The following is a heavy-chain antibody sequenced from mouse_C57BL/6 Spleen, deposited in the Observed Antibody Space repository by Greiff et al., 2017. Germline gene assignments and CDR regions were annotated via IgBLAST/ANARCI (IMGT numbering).Heavy chain of an antibody. Sequence: QVQLQQPGAELFLPLSPFPLSFHSSFYTFTIYWMHWVKQRPIQGLEWIGNIDPSDSEAHYNQKFKDKATLTVDKSSSTAYMQLSSLTSEDSAVYYCAREGDGYFAYWGQGTLVTVSA. CDR3: AREGDGYFAY. CDR2: IDPSDSEA. D-gene: IGHD2-3*01. J-gene: IGHJ3*01. V-gene: IGHV1-52*01. CDR1: FYTFTIYW.